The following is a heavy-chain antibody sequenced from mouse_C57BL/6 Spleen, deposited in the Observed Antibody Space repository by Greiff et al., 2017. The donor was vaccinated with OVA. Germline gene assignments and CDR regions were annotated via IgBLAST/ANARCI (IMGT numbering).Heavy chain of an antibody. V-gene: IGHV2-5*01. J-gene: IGHJ1*03. Sequence: VQLQQSGPGLVQPSQSLTITCTVSGFSLTSYGVHWVRQSPGKGLEWLGVIWRGGSTDYNAAILSRLSITKDNSKSQVFFKMNSLQADDTAIYYCAKNGYYGSLDVWGTGTTVTVSS. CDR3: AKNGYYGSLDV. CDR1: GFSLTSYG. CDR2: IWRGGST. D-gene: IGHD1-1*01.